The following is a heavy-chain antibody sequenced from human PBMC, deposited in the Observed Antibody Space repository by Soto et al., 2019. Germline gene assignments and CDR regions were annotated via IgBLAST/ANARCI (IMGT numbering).Heavy chain of an antibody. V-gene: IGHV3-21*01. CDR3: ARAVGYGDYVFDY. Sequence: GSLRLSCAASGFTFSSYSMNWVRQAPGKGLEWVSSISSSSSYIYYADSVKGRFTISRDNAKNSLYLQMNSLRAEDTAVYYCARAVGYGDYVFDYWGQGTLVTVSS. J-gene: IGHJ4*02. CDR2: ISSSSSYI. D-gene: IGHD4-17*01. CDR1: GFTFSSYS.